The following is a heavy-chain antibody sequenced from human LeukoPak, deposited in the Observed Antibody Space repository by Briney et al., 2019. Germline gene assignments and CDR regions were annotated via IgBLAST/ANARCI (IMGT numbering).Heavy chain of an antibody. J-gene: IGHJ4*02. CDR1: GFTFDDYA. V-gene: IGHV3-9*01. Sequence: GRSLRLSCAASGFTFDDYAMHWVRQAPGKGLEWVSGISWNSGSIGYADSVKGRFTISRDNAKNSLYLQMNSLRAEDTALYYCAKDSSVGVMRGYLHYWGQGTLVTVSS. D-gene: IGHD3-16*01. CDR3: AKDSSVGVMRGYLHY. CDR2: ISWNSGSI.